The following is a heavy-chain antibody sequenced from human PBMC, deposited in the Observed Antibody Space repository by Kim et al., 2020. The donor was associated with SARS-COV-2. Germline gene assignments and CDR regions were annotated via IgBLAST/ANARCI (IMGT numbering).Heavy chain of an antibody. CDR3: ARDMGAPGYSNNTYYYYYGMDV. D-gene: IGHD4-4*01. V-gene: IGHV3-7*01. CDR2: IKQDGSEK. CDR1: GFTFSTYW. Sequence: GGSLRLSCAASGFTFSTYWMSWVRQAPGKGLEWVANIKQDGSEKYYVDSVKGRFTISRDNAKSSLYLQMNSVRAEDTAVYYCARDMGAPGYSNNTYYYYYGMDVWGQGTTVTVSS. J-gene: IGHJ6*02.